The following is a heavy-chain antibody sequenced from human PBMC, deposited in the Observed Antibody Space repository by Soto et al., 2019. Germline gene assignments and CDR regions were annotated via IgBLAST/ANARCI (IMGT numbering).Heavy chain of an antibody. CDR2: ISTTGSTV. D-gene: IGHD6-13*01. Sequence: PGGSLRLSCAASGFTFNDYYLSWIRQAPGKGLEWVSYISTTGSTVYYADSVKGRFTISRDNAKNSLYLQMNSLRAEDTAVYYCARGFSAGKGSPPDFWGQGSLVTVSS. CDR3: ARGFSAGKGSPPDF. V-gene: IGHV3-11*01. CDR1: GFTFNDYY. J-gene: IGHJ4*02.